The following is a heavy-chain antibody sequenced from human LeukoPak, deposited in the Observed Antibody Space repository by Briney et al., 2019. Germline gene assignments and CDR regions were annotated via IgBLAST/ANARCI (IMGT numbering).Heavy chain of an antibody. D-gene: IGHD3-10*02. CDR2: VSASAGNI. V-gene: IGHV3-23*01. CDR1: GFMFRSSS. CDR3: AKRPAAVRGVIPYVDY. Sequence: GGSLRLSCAASGFMFRSSSMSWVRQVPGKGLEWVSTVSASAGNIYYADSVKGRFTISRDNSKNTLFLQMNSLRAEDTAIYYCAKRPAAVRGVIPYVDYWGQGTLVTVSS. J-gene: IGHJ4*02.